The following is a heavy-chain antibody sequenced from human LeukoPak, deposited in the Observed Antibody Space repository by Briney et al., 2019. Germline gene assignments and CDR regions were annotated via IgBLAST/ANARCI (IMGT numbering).Heavy chain of an antibody. CDR2: VSYSGST. Sequence: PSETLSLTCTVSGGSISTYYWTWIRQPPGKGLEWIGYVSYSGSTNYNPSLKSRLTISVDTFKSQFSLELSSVTAADTAVYYCARKFGTGWFFDYWGRGTLVTVSS. J-gene: IGHJ4*02. CDR3: ARKFGTGWFFDY. D-gene: IGHD6-19*01. CDR1: GGSISTYY. V-gene: IGHV4-59*01.